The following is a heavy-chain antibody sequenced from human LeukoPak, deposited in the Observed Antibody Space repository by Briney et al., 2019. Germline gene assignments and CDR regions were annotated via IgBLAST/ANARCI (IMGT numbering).Heavy chain of an antibody. CDR2: INPNSGGT. Sequence: ASVKVSCKASGYTFTSYGISWVRQAPGQGLEWMGWINPNSGGTNYAQKFQGRVTMTRDTSISTAYMELSRLRSDDTAVYYCARTLYYDFWMFDYWGQGTLVTVSS. D-gene: IGHD3-3*01. V-gene: IGHV1-2*02. J-gene: IGHJ4*02. CDR3: ARTLYYDFWMFDY. CDR1: GYTFTSYG.